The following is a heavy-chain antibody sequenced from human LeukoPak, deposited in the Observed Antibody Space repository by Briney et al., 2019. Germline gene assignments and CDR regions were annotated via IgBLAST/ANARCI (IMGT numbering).Heavy chain of an antibody. CDR2: TSGSGGST. V-gene: IGHV3-23*01. CDR1: GFTFSSYA. J-gene: IGHJ4*02. Sequence: GGSLRLSCAASGFTFSSYAMSWVRQAPGKGLEWVSATSGSGGSTYYADSVKGRFTISRDNSKNTLYLQMNSLRAEDTAVYYCAKDKFLYYYESSLDYWGQGTLVTVSS. CDR3: AKDKFLYYYESSLDY. D-gene: IGHD3-22*01.